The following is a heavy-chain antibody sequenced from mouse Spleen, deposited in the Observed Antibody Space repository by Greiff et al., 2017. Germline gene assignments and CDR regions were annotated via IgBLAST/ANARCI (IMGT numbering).Heavy chain of an antibody. D-gene: IGHD6-1*01. CDR1: GFTFSDYG. CDR3: ARNPSYRYYAMDY. J-gene: IGHJ4*01. Sequence: EVKLVESGGGLVKPGGSLKLSCAASGFTFSDYGMHWVRQAPEKGLEWVAYISSGSSTIYYADTVKGRFTISRDNAKNTLFLQMTSLRSEDTAMYYCARNPSYRYYAMDYWGQGTSVTVSS. CDR2: ISSGSSTI. V-gene: IGHV5-17*01.